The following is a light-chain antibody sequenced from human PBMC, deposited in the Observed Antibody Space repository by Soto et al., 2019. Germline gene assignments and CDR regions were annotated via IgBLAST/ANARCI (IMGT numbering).Light chain of an antibody. V-gene: IGLV2-14*01. CDR2: EVS. J-gene: IGLJ1*01. Sequence: QSALTQPASVAGSPGQSITMSGTGTSSDVGGYNFVSWYQQHPGKAPKLMLFEVSNRPSGVSTRFSGSKSGNTASLTISGLQAEDEADYSCSSHTSSSTRVFGTGTKVTVL. CDR1: SSDVGGYNF. CDR3: SSHTSSSTRV.